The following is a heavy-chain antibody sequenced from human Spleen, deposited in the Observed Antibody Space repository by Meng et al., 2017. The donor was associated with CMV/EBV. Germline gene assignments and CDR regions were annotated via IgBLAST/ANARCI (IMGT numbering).Heavy chain of an antibody. V-gene: IGHV3-74*01. J-gene: IGHJ4*02. CDR1: GFTFSRHW. D-gene: IGHD5-12*01. Sequence: GESLKISCAASGFTFSRHWMHWVRQTPGGGLMWVSQITSNGRYTDYAGAVNGRFTISRDNIKNTVDLQMNSLGVEDTAVYFCVRASGGKFAGYDYTFDSWCQGVLVTVSS. CDR2: ITSNGRYT. CDR3: VRASGGKFAGYDYTFDS.